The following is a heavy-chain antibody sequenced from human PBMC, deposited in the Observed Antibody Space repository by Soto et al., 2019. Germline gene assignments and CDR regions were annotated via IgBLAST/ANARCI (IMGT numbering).Heavy chain of an antibody. CDR2: IKNKADGGTT. D-gene: IGHD4-17*01. J-gene: IGHJ4*02. Sequence: GGSLRLSCVVSGASFTNAWMSWVRQAPGKGLEWVGRIKNKADGGTTDYAAPVRGRFTISRDDSKNTLFLQMNSLETEDTALYCCTTDPGDYQDFWGRGTLVTVSS. CDR1: GASFTNAW. CDR3: TTDPGDYQDF. V-gene: IGHV3-15*01.